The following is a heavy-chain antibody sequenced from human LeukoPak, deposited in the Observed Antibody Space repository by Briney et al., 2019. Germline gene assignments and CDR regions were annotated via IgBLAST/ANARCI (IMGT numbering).Heavy chain of an antibody. J-gene: IGHJ4*02. D-gene: IGHD2-2*01. CDR3: ARVTGSVVVPAAKYYFDY. V-gene: IGHV4-39*07. Sequence: SETLSLTCTVSGGSISSTSYYWGWIRQPPGEGLEWIGSIYYSGSTYYNPSLKSQVTISVDTSKNQSSLKLSSVTAADTAVYYCARVTGSVVVPAAKYYFDYWGQGTLVTVSS. CDR1: GGSISSTSYY. CDR2: IYYSGST.